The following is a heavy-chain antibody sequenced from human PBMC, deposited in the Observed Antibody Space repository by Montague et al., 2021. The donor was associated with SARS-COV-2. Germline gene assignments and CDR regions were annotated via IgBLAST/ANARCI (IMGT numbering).Heavy chain of an antibody. Sequence: SLRLSCAASGFTFSSYGMHWVRQAPGKGLEWVAVIWYDGSNKYYADSVKGRFTISRDNPKNTLYLQMNSLRAEDTAVYYCARDLFWGTDSGTQQRRDYWGQGTLVTVSS. D-gene: IGHD3-16*01. V-gene: IGHV3-33*01. CDR3: ARDLFWGTDSGTQQRRDY. J-gene: IGHJ4*02. CDR2: IWYDGSNK. CDR1: GFTFSSYG.